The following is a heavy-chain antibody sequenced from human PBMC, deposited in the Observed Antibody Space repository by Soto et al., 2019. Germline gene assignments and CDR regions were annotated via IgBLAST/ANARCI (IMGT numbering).Heavy chain of an antibody. CDR2: IYYSGST. D-gene: IGHD3-3*01. V-gene: IGHV4-61*01. CDR1: GGSVSSGSYY. Sequence: QVQLQESGPGLVKPSETLSLTCTVSGGSVSSGSYYWSWIRQPPGKGLEWIGYIYYSGSTNYNPSLKSRVTISVDTSKNQCSLKLSSVTAADTAVYYCARAAPTYYDFWSGYYGSWFDPWGQGTLVTVSS. J-gene: IGHJ5*02. CDR3: ARAAPTYYDFWSGYYGSWFDP.